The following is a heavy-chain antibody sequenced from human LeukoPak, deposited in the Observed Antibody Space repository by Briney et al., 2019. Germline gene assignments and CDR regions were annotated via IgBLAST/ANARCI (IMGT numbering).Heavy chain of an antibody. D-gene: IGHD5-12*01. CDR3: ASVTLSAYDGDY. Sequence: VASVKVSCTASGYTFTGYYMHWLRQAPGQGLEWMGWINPKSGGTNYAQKFQGRVTMTRDTSISTAYMELSRLRSDDTAVYYCASVTLSAYDGDYRGRGTLVTVSS. CDR2: INPKSGGT. V-gene: IGHV1-2*02. J-gene: IGHJ4*02. CDR1: GYTFTGYY.